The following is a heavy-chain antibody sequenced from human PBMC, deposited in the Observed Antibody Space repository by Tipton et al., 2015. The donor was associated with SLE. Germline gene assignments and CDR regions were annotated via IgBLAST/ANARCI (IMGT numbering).Heavy chain of an antibody. Sequence: TLSLTCTVSGGSISSYYWSWIRQSPGKGLEWIGYIYTSGSTNYNPSLKSRVTISVDTSKNQFSLKLSSVTAADTAVYYCAREGGLGSPFDYWGQGTLVTVSS. J-gene: IGHJ4*02. D-gene: IGHD3/OR15-3a*01. V-gene: IGHV4-4*09. CDR2: IYTSGST. CDR3: AREGGLGSPFDY. CDR1: GGSISSYY.